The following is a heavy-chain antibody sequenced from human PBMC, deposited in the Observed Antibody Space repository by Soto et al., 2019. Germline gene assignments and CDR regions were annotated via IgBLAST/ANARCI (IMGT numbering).Heavy chain of an antibody. J-gene: IGHJ5*02. V-gene: IGHV4-30-4*01. CDR1: GGSISSGNYY. CDR3: ARVPGP. CDR2: ISYSGST. Sequence: PSETLSLTCTVSGGSISSGNYYWSLIRQPPGKGLEWIGFISYSGSTYYSLSLKSRVTISVDTSKNQFSLKLSSVTAADTAVYYCARVPGPWGQGTLVTVSS.